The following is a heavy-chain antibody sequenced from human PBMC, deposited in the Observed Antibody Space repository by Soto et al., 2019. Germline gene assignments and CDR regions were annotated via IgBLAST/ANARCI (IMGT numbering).Heavy chain of an antibody. V-gene: IGHV4-59*08. CDR1: GGSISSYY. D-gene: IGHD6-13*01. CDR2: IYYSGST. J-gene: IGHJ6*02. Sequence: SETLSLTCTVSGGSISSYYWSWIRQPPGKGLEWIGYIYYSGSTNYNPSLKSRVTISVDTSKNQFSLKLSSVTAADTAVYYCARQRIAAADTYYYYYGMDVWGQGTTVTVSS. CDR3: ARQRIAAADTYYYYYGMDV.